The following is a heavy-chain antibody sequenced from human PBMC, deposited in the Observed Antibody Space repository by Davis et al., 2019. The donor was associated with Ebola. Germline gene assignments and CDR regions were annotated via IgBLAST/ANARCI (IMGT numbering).Heavy chain of an antibody. CDR1: GGSFSGYY. Sequence: MPSETLSLTCAVYGGSFSGYYWSWIRQPPGKGLEWIGEINHSGSTNYNPSLKSRVTMSVDTSKNQFSLKMTSVTAADTAIYYCARHVPPWGCFEDWGQGTLVTVSS. CDR3: ARHVPPWGCFED. V-gene: IGHV4-34*01. D-gene: IGHD3-16*01. CDR2: INHSGST. J-gene: IGHJ4*02.